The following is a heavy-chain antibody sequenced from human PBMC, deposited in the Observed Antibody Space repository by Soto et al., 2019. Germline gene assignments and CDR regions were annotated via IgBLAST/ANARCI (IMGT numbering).Heavy chain of an antibody. CDR1: GGSINSYY. V-gene: IGHV4-59*08. CDR2: IYYSGST. D-gene: IGHD1-20*01. J-gene: IGHJ4*02. Sequence: QVQLQESGPGLVKPSETLSLTCTVSGGSINSYYWSWIRQPPGKGLEWIGYIYYSGSTNYNPSLKSRVTISVDTSKNQFSLKLSSVTAAYTAVYYCARRYGLGFEFWGQGTLVTVSS. CDR3: ARRYGLGFEF.